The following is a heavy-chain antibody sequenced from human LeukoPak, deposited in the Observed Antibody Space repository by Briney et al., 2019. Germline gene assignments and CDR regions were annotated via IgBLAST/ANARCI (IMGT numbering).Heavy chain of an antibody. V-gene: IGHV4-59*12. CDR1: GGSFSGYY. D-gene: IGHD3-9*01. J-gene: IGHJ4*02. Sequence: PSETLSLTCAVYGGSFSGYYWSWIRQPPGKGLEWIGYIYYSGSTNYNPSLKSRLTILIDTSKNQFSLKLSSVTAADTAVYYCARELTYYDILTGYYAGPVYGYWGQGTLVTVSS. CDR2: IYYSGST. CDR3: ARELTYYDILTGYYAGPVYGY.